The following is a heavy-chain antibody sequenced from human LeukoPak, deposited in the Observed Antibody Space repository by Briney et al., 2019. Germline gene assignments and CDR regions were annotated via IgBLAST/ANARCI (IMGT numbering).Heavy chain of an antibody. D-gene: IGHD1-26*01. CDR3: ARDRRRDLLHAFDI. CDR2: IDYSGSA. CDR1: GGTISNYY. V-gene: IGHV4-59*01. J-gene: IGHJ3*02. Sequence: SETLSLTCTVSGGTISNYYWSWIRQPPGKGLEWIAYIDYSGSANYNPSLKSRVTISVDASKNQFSLNLRSVTPADTAVYYCARDRRRDLLHAFDIWGQGTMVTVSS.